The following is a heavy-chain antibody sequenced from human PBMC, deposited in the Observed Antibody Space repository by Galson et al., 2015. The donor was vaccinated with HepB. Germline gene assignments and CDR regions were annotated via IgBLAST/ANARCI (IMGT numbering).Heavy chain of an antibody. Sequence: SLRLSCAASGFTFSSYWMHWVRQGPGKGLVWVSRINSDGSDIWYADSVKGRFTISRDNAKNSLYLQMNSLRAEDTAVYSCARTVVMESDYWGQGTLVTVCS. V-gene: IGHV3-74*01. CDR2: INSDGSDI. D-gene: IGHD2-2*01. J-gene: IGHJ4*02. CDR3: ARTVVMESDY. CDR1: GFTFSSYW.